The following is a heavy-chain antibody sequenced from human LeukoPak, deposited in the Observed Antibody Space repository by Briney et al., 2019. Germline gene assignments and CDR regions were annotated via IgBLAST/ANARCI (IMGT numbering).Heavy chain of an antibody. V-gene: IGHV3-23*01. CDR3: VKDRGGYVKYKTFES. CDR2: VSIGGDTT. J-gene: IGHJ4*02. Sequence: PGGSLRLSCAASGFTFSSHGMCWVRRAPGRGLEWVSSVSIGGDTTYSDSVKGRFTISRDNSKNTLYLQLDSLRTEDMAVYFCVKDRGGYVKYKTFESWDQGTLVTVSS. CDR1: GFTFSSHG. D-gene: IGHD5-12*01.